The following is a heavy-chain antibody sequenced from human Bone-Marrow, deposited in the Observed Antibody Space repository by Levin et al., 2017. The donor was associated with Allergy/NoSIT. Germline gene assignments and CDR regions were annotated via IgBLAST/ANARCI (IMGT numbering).Heavy chain of an antibody. CDR3: ARDRRDIVVVPAAIDFGFDY. V-gene: IGHV3-21*01. CDR1: GFTFSSYS. D-gene: IGHD2-2*02. Sequence: GESLKISCAASGFTFSSYSMNWVRQSPGKGLEWVSSISSSSSYIYYADSVKGRFTISRDNAKNSLYLQMNSLRAEDTAVYYCARDRRDIVVVPAAIDFGFDYWGQGTLVTVSS. J-gene: IGHJ4*02. CDR2: ISSSSSYI.